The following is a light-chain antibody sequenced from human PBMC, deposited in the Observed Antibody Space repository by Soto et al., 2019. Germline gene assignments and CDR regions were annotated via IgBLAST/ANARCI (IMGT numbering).Light chain of an antibody. V-gene: IGLV2-11*01. J-gene: IGLJ1*01. CDR2: DVT. CDR3: CSHAGSYPYV. CDR1: SSNIGRYNY. Sequence: QSALTQPRSVSGSPGQSVTISCTGTSSNIGRYNYVSWHQQHPGKAPKLLIYDVTKRPSGVPDRFSGSKSGNTASLTISGLQTEDEADYYCCSHAGSYPYVLGTGTKLTVL.